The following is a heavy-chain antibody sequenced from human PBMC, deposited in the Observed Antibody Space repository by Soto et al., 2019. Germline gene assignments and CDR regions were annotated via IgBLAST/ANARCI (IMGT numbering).Heavy chain of an antibody. D-gene: IGHD3-10*01. CDR3: ARDYYGSGSYYNHYYYYGMDV. CDR2: ISSSGSTI. Sequence: PGGSLRLSCAASGFTFSDYYMSWIRQAPGKGLEWVSYISSSGSTIYYADSVKGRFTISRDNAKNSLYLQMNSLRAEDTAVYYCARDYYGSGSYYNHYYYYGMDVWGQGTTVTVSS. J-gene: IGHJ6*02. CDR1: GFTFSDYY. V-gene: IGHV3-11*01.